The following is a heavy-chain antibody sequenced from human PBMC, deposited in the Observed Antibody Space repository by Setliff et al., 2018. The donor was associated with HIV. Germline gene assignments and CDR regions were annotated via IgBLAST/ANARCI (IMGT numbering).Heavy chain of an antibody. CDR2: IYPSGST. Sequence: SETLSLTCTASGGSISGYYWRWIRQPAGKGLEWIGRIYPSGSTSYNPSLQSRVVMSVDTSKNQFSLRLISVTAADTAVYFCARVSKGDYGGNFDSWGPGTLVTVSS. V-gene: IGHV4-4*07. J-gene: IGHJ4*02. CDR3: ARVSKGDYGGNFDS. D-gene: IGHD4-17*01. CDR1: GGSISGYY.